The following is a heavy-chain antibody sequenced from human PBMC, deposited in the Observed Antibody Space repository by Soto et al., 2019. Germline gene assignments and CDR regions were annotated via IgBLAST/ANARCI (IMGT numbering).Heavy chain of an antibody. CDR1: EFTFNTYW. CDR3: ARDPSGYDRGTDYYFDY. V-gene: IGHV3-7*05. Sequence: GGSLRLSCLASEFTFNTYWMNWVRQAPGRGLEWVANIKDDGSEKNYVDSVKGRFTISRDNAKNSLYLQMNSLRAEDTAVYYCARDPSGYDRGTDYYFDYWGQGTLVTVSS. D-gene: IGHD5-12*01. CDR2: IKDDGSEK. J-gene: IGHJ4*02.